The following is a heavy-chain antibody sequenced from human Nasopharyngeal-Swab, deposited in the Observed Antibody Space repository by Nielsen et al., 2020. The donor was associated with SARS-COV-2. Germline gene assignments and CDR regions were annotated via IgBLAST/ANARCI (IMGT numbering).Heavy chain of an antibody. Sequence: SETLSLTCTVSGGSSSSGDYYWRWIRQPPGKGLEWIGYIYYSGSTYYNPSLKSRITMSVDTSKNQFSLKLSSVTAADTAVYYCASNRYYYDSSGYYYWYFDLWGRGTLVTVSS. V-gene: IGHV4-30-4*01. J-gene: IGHJ2*01. CDR1: GGSSSSGDYY. CDR3: ASNRYYYDSSGYYYWYFDL. D-gene: IGHD3-22*01. CDR2: IYYSGST.